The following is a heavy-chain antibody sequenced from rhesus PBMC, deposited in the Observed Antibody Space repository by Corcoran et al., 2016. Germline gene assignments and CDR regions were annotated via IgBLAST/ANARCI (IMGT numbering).Heavy chain of an antibody. CDR3: ARDGEYSNYVRYWYFDL. CDR1: GGSISDSYR. J-gene: IGHJ2*01. V-gene: IGHV4S10*01. D-gene: IGHD4-23*01. Sequence: QVQLQESGPGVVKPSETLSLTCAVSGGSISDSYRWSWIRQPPGKGLDWIGYIYGSSTSTNYNPSRKSRVTISKDTSKNQFSLKLSSVTAADTAVYYCARDGEYSNYVRYWYFDLWGPGTPITISS. CDR2: IYGSSTST.